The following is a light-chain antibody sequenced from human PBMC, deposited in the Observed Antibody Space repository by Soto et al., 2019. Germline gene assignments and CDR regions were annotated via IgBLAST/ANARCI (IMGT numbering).Light chain of an antibody. Sequence: QSVLTQPPSASGTPGQMVTISCSGSSSNIGSNYVYWYQQLPVTAPKLLIYSNNQRPSGVPDRFSVSKSGTSASLAISGLRSEDEADYYCAAWDDSLSGWVFGGGTKVTVL. CDR2: SNN. V-gene: IGLV1-47*02. J-gene: IGLJ3*02. CDR3: AAWDDSLSGWV. CDR1: SSNIGSNY.